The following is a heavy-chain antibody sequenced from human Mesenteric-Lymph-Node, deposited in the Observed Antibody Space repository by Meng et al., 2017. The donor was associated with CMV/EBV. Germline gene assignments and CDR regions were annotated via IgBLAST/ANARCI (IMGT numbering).Heavy chain of an antibody. D-gene: IGHD2/OR15-2a*01. V-gene: IGHV3-74*01. CDR2: SNTDGSVT. CDR3: TRDSRYAFHI. CDR1: EFALSVYS. Sequence: GGSLRLSCVASEFALSVYSMHWVRQAPGKGLVWVSRSNTDGSVTSYADSVKGRFTISRDNAKNTLFLQLNSLRAEDTAVYYCTRDSRYAFHIWGQGTMVTVS. J-gene: IGHJ3*02.